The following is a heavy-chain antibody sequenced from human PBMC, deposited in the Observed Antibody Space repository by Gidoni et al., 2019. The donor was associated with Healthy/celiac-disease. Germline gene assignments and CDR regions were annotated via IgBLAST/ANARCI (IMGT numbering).Heavy chain of an antibody. V-gene: IGHV3-21*01. D-gene: IGHD1-7*01. J-gene: IGHJ3*02. CDR1: GFTCSSYS. CDR3: ARDNWNYARAFDI. CDR2: ISSSSSYI. Sequence: EVQLVESGGGLVKPGGSLRLSCAASGFTCSSYSMNWVRQAPGKGLEWVSSISSSSSYIYYADSVKGRFTISRDNAKNSLYLQMNSLRAEDTAVYYCARDNWNYARAFDIWGQGTMVTVSS.